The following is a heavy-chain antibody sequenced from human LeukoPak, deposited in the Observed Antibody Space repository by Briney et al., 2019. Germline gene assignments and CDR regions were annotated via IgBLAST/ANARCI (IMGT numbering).Heavy chain of an antibody. Sequence: GSLRLSCAASGFTFSSYAMSWIRQPPGKGLEWIGSIYYSGNTYYNASLKSQVSISIDTSKNQFSLRLTSVTAADTAVYYCARDNDSRDPPHFDYWGQGTLVTVSS. CDR3: ARDNDSRDPPHFDY. D-gene: IGHD3-16*01. V-gene: IGHV4-38-2*02. CDR2: IYYSGNT. J-gene: IGHJ4*02. CDR1: GFTFSSYA.